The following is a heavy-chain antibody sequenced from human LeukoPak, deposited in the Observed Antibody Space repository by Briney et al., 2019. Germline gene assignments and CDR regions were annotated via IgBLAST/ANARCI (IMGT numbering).Heavy chain of an antibody. J-gene: IGHJ6*04. V-gene: IGHV3-66*01. CDR1: GFTVSRNY. CDR3: AELGITMIGGV. CDR2: IYSGGST. Sequence: PGGSLRLSCAASGFTVSRNYMSWVRQAPGKGLEWVSVIYSGGSTYYADSVKGRFTISRDNSKNTLYLQMNSLRAEDTAVYYCAELGITMIGGVWGKGTTVTISS. D-gene: IGHD3-10*02.